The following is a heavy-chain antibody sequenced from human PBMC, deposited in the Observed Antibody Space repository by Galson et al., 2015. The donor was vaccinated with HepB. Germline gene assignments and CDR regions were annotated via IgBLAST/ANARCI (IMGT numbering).Heavy chain of an antibody. J-gene: IGHJ4*02. CDR2: IYYTGNT. Sequence: LSLTCTVSGGSISSSNYHWGWIRQPPGKGLEWIGSIYYTGNTYYNPSLKSRVSMSTDTSENQFSLRLSSVTAADTAVYYCAKAVAGHTFQYDYWGPGTQVAVSS. CDR3: AKAVAGHTFQYDY. V-gene: IGHV4-39*01. D-gene: IGHD6-19*01. CDR1: GGSISSSNYH.